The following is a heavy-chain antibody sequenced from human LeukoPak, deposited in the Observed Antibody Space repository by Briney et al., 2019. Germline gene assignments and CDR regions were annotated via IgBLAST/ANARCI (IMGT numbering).Heavy chain of an antibody. CDR3: ARAYGWELPYYFDY. D-gene: IGHD1-26*01. J-gene: IGHJ4*02. CDR2: IKQDGSEK. CDR1: GFTFSSYW. Sequence: GGSLRLSCAASGFTFSSYWMSWVRQAPGKGLEWVAHIKQDGSEKYYVDSVKGRFTISRDNAKNSLYLQMNSLRAEDTAVYYCARAYGWELPYYFDYWGQGTLVTVSS. V-gene: IGHV3-7*01.